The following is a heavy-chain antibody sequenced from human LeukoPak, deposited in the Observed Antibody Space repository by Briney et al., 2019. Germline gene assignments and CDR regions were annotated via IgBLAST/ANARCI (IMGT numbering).Heavy chain of an antibody. CDR2: IYYSGST. CDR1: GGSISGYY. V-gene: IGHV4-59*01. D-gene: IGHD2-2*01. J-gene: IGHJ4*02. Sequence: KPSETLSLTCSVSGGSISGYYWSWIRQPPGKGLEWIGYIYYSGSTNYNPSLKSRVTISVDTSKNQFSLKLSSVTAADTAVYYCARSSHGAQLLFQGGFDYRDQGTLVTVSS. CDR3: ARSSHGAQLLFQGGFDY.